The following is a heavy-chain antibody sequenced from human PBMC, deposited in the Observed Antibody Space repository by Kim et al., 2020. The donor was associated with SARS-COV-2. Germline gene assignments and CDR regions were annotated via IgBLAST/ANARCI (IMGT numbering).Heavy chain of an antibody. Sequence: NPSIKSRVTMSVDTSKNQFSLKLSSVTAADTAVYYCARVSGSSSWYYFDYWGQGTLVTVSS. J-gene: IGHJ4*02. D-gene: IGHD6-13*01. V-gene: IGHV4-4*07. CDR3: ARVSGSSSWYYFDY.